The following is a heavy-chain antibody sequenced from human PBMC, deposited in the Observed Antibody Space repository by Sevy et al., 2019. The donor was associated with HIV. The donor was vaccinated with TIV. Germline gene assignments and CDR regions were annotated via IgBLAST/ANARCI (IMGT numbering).Heavy chain of an antibody. V-gene: IGHV3-21*05. Sequence: GESLKISCTASGFTFSAYSMNWVRQAPGNGLEWLSYISTGTDHIYYADSAKGRFTISRDDAKKSVYLEMKSLRDQDTALYYCVRRGVDAYNVYFDLWGQGTLVTVSS. D-gene: IGHD3-10*01. CDR3: VRRGVDAYNVYFDL. CDR2: ISTGTDHI. CDR1: GFTFSAYS. J-gene: IGHJ4*02.